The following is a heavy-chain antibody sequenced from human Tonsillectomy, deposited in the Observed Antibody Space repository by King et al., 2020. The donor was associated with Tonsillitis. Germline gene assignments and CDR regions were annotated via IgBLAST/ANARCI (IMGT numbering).Heavy chain of an antibody. CDR3: ARGDKLELLGDY. D-gene: IGHD1-7*01. Sequence: VQLQESGPGLVKPSETLSLTCTVSGGSVSSGSYYWSWIRQPPGKGLEWIGYIYYSGSTNYNPSLKSRVTISVDTSKNQFSLKLSSVTAADTAVYYCARGDKLELLGDYWGQGTLVTVSS. CDR1: GGSVSSGSYY. CDR2: IYYSGST. V-gene: IGHV4-61*01. J-gene: IGHJ4*02.